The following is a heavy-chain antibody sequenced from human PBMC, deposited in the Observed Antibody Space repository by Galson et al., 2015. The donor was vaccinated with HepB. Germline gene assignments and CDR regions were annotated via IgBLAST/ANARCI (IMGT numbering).Heavy chain of an antibody. CDR1: GFTFSSYG. CDR3: AKASSRAGYYYYYMDV. V-gene: IGHV3-30*18. Sequence: SLRLSCAASGFTFSSYGMHWVRQAPGQGLEWVAVISNDGNNKYYADSVKGRFTISRDNSKNTLYLQMNSLRAEDTAVYYCAKASSRAGYYYYYMDVWGKGTTVTVSS. J-gene: IGHJ6*03. CDR2: ISNDGNNK. D-gene: IGHD6-6*01.